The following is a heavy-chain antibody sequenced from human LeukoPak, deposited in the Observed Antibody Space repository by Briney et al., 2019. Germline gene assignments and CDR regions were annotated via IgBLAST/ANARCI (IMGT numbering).Heavy chain of an antibody. J-gene: IGHJ4*02. CDR3: ARGNLDSSGYYCD. CDR2: IYHSGST. CDR1: GGSISSGGYS. D-gene: IGHD3-22*01. V-gene: IGHV4-30-2*05. Sequence: SETLSLTCAVSGGSISSGGYSWSWIRQPPGKGLEWIGYIYHSGSTYYNPSLKSRVTISVDTSKNQFSLKLSSVTAADTAVYYCARGNLDSSGYYCDWGQGTLVTVSS.